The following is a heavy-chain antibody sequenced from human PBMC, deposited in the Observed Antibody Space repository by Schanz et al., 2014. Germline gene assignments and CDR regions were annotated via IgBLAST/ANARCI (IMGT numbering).Heavy chain of an antibody. D-gene: IGHD6-6*01. V-gene: IGHV1-18*01. Sequence: QVRLVQSGAEVKKPGSSVKVSCKSSGATFNSYAFGWVRQAPGQGLEWMGWISAYNGNTNYAQKLQGRVTMTTDTSTSTAYMELRSLRSDDTAVYYCARLSSSSVAYFDYWGQGTLVTVSS. J-gene: IGHJ4*02. CDR1: GATFNSYA. CDR2: ISAYNGNT. CDR3: ARLSSSSVAYFDY.